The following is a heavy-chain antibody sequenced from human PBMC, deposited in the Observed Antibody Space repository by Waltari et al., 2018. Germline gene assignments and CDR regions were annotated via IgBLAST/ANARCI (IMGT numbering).Heavy chain of an antibody. Sequence: QVQLQESGPGLVKPSETLSLTCTASGGSISSFYWSWIRQPAGKGLEWIGRIYTSGSTNYNPSLKSRVTMSVDTSKNQFSLKLSSVTAADTAVYYCARVWDNSGWYYFDYWGQGTLVTVSS. D-gene: IGHD6-19*01. CDR3: ARVWDNSGWYYFDY. J-gene: IGHJ4*02. CDR1: GGSISSFY. V-gene: IGHV4-4*07. CDR2: IYTSGST.